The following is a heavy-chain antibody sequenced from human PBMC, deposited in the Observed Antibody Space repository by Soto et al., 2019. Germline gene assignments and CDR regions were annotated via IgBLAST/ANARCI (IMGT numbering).Heavy chain of an antibody. CDR2: ISSSSSTI. D-gene: IGHD6-19*01. CDR3: ARSSQWLVGGLDY. V-gene: IGHV3-48*01. J-gene: IGHJ4*02. CDR1: GFTFSSYS. Sequence: EVQLVESGGGLVQPGGSLRLSCAASGFTFSSYSMNWVRQAPGKGLEWVAYISSSSSTIYYADSVKGRFTISRDNAKNSLYLQMNSLRAEDTAVYYGARSSQWLVGGLDYWGQGTLVTVSS.